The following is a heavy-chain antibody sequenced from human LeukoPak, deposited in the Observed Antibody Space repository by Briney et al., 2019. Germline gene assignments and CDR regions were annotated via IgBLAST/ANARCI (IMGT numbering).Heavy chain of an antibody. CDR3: ARDLSSWYEGVDWFDP. Sequence: PGGSLRLSCAASGFTFSRYWMHWVREAPGKGLVWVSRINSDGSSTSYADSVKGRFTISRDNAKNTLYLQMNSLRAEDTAVYYCARDLSSWYEGVDWFDPWGQGTLVTVSS. CDR1: GFTFSRYW. D-gene: IGHD6-13*01. V-gene: IGHV3-74*01. CDR2: INSDGSST. J-gene: IGHJ5*02.